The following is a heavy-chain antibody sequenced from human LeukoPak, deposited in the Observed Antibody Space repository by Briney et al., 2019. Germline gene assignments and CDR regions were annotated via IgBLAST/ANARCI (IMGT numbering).Heavy chain of an antibody. CDR3: ARQGRRDGYPEDY. J-gene: IGHJ4*02. D-gene: IGHD5-24*01. CDR2: IYTSGST. V-gene: IGHV4-4*09. CDR1: GGSISSYY. Sequence: SETLSLTCTGSGGSISSYYWSWIRQPPGKGLEWIGYIYTSGSTNYNPSLKSRVTISVDTSKNQFSLKLSSVTAADTAVYYCARQGRRDGYPEDYWGQGTLVTVSS.